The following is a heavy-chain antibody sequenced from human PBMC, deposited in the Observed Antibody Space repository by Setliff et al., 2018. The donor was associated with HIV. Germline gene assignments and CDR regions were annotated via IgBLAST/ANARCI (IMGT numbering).Heavy chain of an antibody. Sequence: KPSETLSLTCTVSGASISSGDSYWTWIRQSPGKGLEWIGFIYYSGSTYYNPSLKSRISISLDASKSQFSLWPTSVTAADTAVYYCARGRWGGGAGAPSYYFDSWGQGTLVTVSS. CDR1: GASISSGDSY. V-gene: IGHV4-30-4*01. J-gene: IGHJ4*02. CDR2: IYYSGST. D-gene: IGHD6-19*01. CDR3: ARGRWGGGAGAPSYYFDS.